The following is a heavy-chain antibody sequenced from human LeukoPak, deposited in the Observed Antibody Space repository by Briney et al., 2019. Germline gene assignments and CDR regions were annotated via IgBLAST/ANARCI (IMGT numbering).Heavy chain of an antibody. CDR3: AKAAINYYYGMDV. Sequence: GRSLRLSCAASGFTFSSYGMHWVRQAPGKGLEWVAVISYDGSNKYYADSVKGRFTISRDNSKNTLYLQMKSLRAEDTAVYYCAKAAINYYYGMDVWGQGTTVTVSS. CDR2: ISYDGSNK. J-gene: IGHJ6*02. CDR1: GFTFSSYG. V-gene: IGHV3-30*18. D-gene: IGHD2-2*01.